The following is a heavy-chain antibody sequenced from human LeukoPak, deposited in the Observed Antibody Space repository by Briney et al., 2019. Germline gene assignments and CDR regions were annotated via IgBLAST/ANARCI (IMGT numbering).Heavy chain of an antibody. Sequence: KSGASLQITCEGSGSIFSSYWIGWVRQLPGKGLEWFMIFSPADSDTIYSPSFQGQVTISADKSISTAYLQWSSLKASDTAMYYCARLGGWYRATDYWGQGTLVTVSS. J-gene: IGHJ4*02. D-gene: IGHD2-15*01. V-gene: IGHV5-51*01. CDR2: FSPADSDT. CDR1: GSIFSSYW. CDR3: ARLGGWYRATDY.